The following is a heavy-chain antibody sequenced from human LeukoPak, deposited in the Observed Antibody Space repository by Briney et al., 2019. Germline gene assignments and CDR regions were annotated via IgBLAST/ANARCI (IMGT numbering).Heavy chain of an antibody. CDR1: GGSISSGSYY. CDR2: IYTSGST. D-gene: IGHD2-2*01. Sequence: SETLSLTCTVSGGSISSGSYYWSWIRQPAGKGLEWIGRIYTSGSTNYNPSLKSRVTISVDTSKNQFSLKLSSVTAADTAVYYCAREEAYCSSTSCYISWGQGTLVTVSS. V-gene: IGHV4-61*02. J-gene: IGHJ5*02. CDR3: AREEAYCSSTSCYIS.